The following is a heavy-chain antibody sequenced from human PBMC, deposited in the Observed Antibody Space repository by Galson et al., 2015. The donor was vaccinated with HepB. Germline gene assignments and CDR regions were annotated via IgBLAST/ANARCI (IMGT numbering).Heavy chain of an antibody. V-gene: IGHV1-69*04. Sequence: SVKVSCKASGGTFSSYTISWVRQAPGQGLEWMGRIIPILGIANYAQKFQGRVTITADKSTSTAYMELSSLRSEDTAVYYCARDRGSIAAAAAEYFQHWGQGTLVTVSS. CDR1: GGTFSSYT. CDR2: IIPILGIA. CDR3: ARDRGSIAAAAAEYFQH. D-gene: IGHD6-13*01. J-gene: IGHJ1*01.